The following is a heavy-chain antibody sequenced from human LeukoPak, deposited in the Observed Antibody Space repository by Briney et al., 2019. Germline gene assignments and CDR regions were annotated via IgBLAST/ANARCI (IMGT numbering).Heavy chain of an antibody. Sequence: GESLKISCKGSGYKFTSYWIGWVRQMPGKGLEWMGIIYADDFDTRYSPSFQGQVTFSVDQSISTAYLQWSSLKASDTAMYYCARLQVGHCYDYWGQGTLVTVSS. CDR2: IYADDFDT. CDR3: ARLQVGHCYDY. CDR1: GYKFTSYW. V-gene: IGHV5-51*01. J-gene: IGHJ4*02.